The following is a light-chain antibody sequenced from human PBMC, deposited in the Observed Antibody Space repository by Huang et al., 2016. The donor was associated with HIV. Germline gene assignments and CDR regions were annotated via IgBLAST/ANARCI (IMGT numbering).Light chain of an antibody. J-gene: IGKJ4*01. CDR3: QQYSDWPPLT. V-gene: IGKV3-15*01. Sequence: EIEMTQSPATLSVSPGERATLSCRASHSVDSDLAWYQQKPGQAPRLLIYDASTSATGISAKFNGTGSGTEFSLSITNRQSEDFAVYYCQQYSDWPPLTFGGGTKVEI. CDR2: DAS. CDR1: HSVDSD.